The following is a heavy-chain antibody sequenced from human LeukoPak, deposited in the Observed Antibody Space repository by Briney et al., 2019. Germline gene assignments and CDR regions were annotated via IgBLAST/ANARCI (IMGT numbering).Heavy chain of an antibody. CDR3: ARAADSSGPPLDY. D-gene: IGHD6-25*01. V-gene: IGHV4-39*07. CDR1: GGSISSSSYY. J-gene: IGHJ4*02. Sequence: SETLSLTCTVSGGSISSSSYYWGWIRQPPGKGLEWIGSIYYSGSTYYNPSLKSRVTISVDTSKNQFSLKLSSVTAADTAVYYCARAADSSGPPLDYWGQGTLVTVSS. CDR2: IYYSGST.